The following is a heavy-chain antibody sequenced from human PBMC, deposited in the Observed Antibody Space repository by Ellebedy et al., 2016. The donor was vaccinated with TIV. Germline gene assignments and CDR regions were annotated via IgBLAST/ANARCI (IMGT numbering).Heavy chain of an antibody. CDR3: ARNGYCTPSNCRSYNWFDP. V-gene: IGHV3-48*04. CDR2: ISGSSNTK. CDR1: GFTVSSNY. D-gene: IGHD2-8*01. J-gene: IGHJ5*02. Sequence: GESLKISCAASGFTVSSNYMNWVRQAPGKGLEWVSYISGSSNTKDYADSVKGRFTVSRDNAKNSLYLQMNSLTVDDTAEYYCARNGYCTPSNCRSYNWFDPWGQGTLVTVSS.